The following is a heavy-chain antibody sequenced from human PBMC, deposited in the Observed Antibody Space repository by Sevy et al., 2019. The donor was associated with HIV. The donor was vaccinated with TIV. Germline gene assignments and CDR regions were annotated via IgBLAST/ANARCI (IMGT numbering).Heavy chain of an antibody. D-gene: IGHD2-15*01. J-gene: IGHJ5*02. Sequence: GESLKISCAASGFSFSNYWMSWVRQAPGKGLEWVANIKRDGSEKYYVASVKGRFTISRDNAKTSLFLQMNSLRGEDTAVYYCATNSRYFSGSTFYSAEGLFDPWGQGTLVTVSS. CDR2: IKRDGSEK. CDR3: ATNSRYFSGSTFYSAEGLFDP. CDR1: GFSFSNYW. V-gene: IGHV3-7*03.